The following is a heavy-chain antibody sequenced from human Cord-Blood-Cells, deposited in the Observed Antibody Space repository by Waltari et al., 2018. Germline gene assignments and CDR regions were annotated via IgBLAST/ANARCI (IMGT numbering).Heavy chain of an antibody. CDR3: ATDWANGHAFDI. Sequence: QVQLVQSGAEVKKPGASVRVSCKVSGYTLTALSMPGVRQAPGKGLEWMGGFDPEDGETIYAQKFQGRVTMTEDTSTDTAYMELSSLRSEDTAVYYCATDWANGHAFDIWGQGTMVTVSS. V-gene: IGHV1-24*01. CDR2: FDPEDGET. CDR1: GYTLTALS. D-gene: IGHD3-16*01. J-gene: IGHJ3*02.